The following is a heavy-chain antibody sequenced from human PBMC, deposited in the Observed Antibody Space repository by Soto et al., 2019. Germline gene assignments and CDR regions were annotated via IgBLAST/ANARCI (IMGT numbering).Heavy chain of an antibody. D-gene: IGHD1-1*01. CDR3: ARQSGAWYRFDF. Sequence: QVQLQQWGAGLLKPSQTLSLTCTGYGGSFSAYHWSWIRQSPGKGLERIGEVNHSGGTNYNPTLRSRATISIDTSKNQFALQLTSVTVADAAVYFCARQSGAWYRFDFWGQGTLVSVSS. CDR2: VNHSGGT. CDR1: GGSFSAYH. J-gene: IGHJ4*02. V-gene: IGHV4-34*01.